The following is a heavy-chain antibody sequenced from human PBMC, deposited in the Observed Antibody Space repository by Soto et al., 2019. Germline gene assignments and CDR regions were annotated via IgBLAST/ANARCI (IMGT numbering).Heavy chain of an antibody. D-gene: IGHD6-19*01. CDR3: AKQAEYSSDLFDS. V-gene: IGHV3-23*01. J-gene: IGHJ4*02. CDR1: GFTFSSSA. CDR2: ISGGGYTT. Sequence: GGSLRLSCAASGFTFSSSAMSWVRQAPGKGLEWVSSISGGGYTTYYADSVKGRFTISRDNSKNTLYLQMNSLRVEDSAVYYCAKQAEYSSDLFDSWGQGTLVTVSS.